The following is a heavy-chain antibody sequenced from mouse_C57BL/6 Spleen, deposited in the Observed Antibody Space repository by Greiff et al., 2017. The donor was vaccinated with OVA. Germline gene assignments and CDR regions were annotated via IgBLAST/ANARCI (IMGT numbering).Heavy chain of an antibody. Sequence: DVQLQESGPGLVKPSQSLSLTCSVTGYSITSGYYWNWIRQFPGNKLEWMGYISYDGSNNYNPSLKNRISITRDTSKNQFFLKLNSVTTEDTATYYCARECALWGQGTLVTVSA. CDR1: GYSITSGYY. J-gene: IGHJ3*01. CDR2: ISYDGSN. CDR3: ARECAL. V-gene: IGHV3-6*01.